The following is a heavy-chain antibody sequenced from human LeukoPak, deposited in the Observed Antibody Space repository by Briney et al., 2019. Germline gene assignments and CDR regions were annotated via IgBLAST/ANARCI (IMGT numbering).Heavy chain of an antibody. J-gene: IGHJ6*02. V-gene: IGHV3-23*01. D-gene: IGHD4-17*01. CDR1: GFTFNNYA. Sequence: GGSLRLSCAASGFTFNNYAMSWVRQAPGKGLEWVSAISGSGDSTYYADSVKGRFTISRDNSKNTLYLQMNSLRAEDTAVYYCARDSTTVTSYYYYGMDVWGQGTTVTVSS. CDR2: ISGSGDST. CDR3: ARDSTTVTSYYYYGMDV.